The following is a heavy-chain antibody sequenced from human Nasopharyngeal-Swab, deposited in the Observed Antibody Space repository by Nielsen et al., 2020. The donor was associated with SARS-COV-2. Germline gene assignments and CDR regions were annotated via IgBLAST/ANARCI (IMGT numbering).Heavy chain of an antibody. CDR2: ISAYNGNT. D-gene: IGHD2-2*01. V-gene: IGHV1-18*01. J-gene: IGHJ3*02. Sequence: ASVKVSCKASGYTFTSYGISWVRQAPGQGLEWMGRISAYNGNTNYAQKLQGRVTMTTDTSTSTAYMELRSLRSDDTAVYYCASNPLYCSSTSCYHDAFDIWGQGTMVTVSS. CDR1: GYTFTSYG. CDR3: ASNPLYCSSTSCYHDAFDI.